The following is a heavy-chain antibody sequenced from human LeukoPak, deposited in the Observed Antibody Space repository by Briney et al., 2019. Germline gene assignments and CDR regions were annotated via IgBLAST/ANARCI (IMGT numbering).Heavy chain of an antibody. J-gene: IGHJ4*02. D-gene: IGHD3-22*01. CDR1: GFTFSSYW. V-gene: IGHV3-23*01. CDR2: ISGSGGST. CDR3: AKDSPGYYDSSGYNY. Sequence: GGSLRLSCAASGFTFSSYWMHWVRQAPGKGLEWVSAISGSGGSTYYADSVKGRFTISRDNSKNTLYLQMNSLRAEDTAVYYCAKDSPGYYDSSGYNYWGQGTLVTVSS.